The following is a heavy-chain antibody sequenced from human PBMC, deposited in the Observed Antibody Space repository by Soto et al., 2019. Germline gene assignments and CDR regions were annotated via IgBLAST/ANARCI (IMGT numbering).Heavy chain of an antibody. D-gene: IGHD6-6*01. CDR2: IYYSGST. CDR1: GGSISSYY. V-gene: IGHV4-59*08. Sequence: SETLSLTCTVSGGSISSYYWSWIRQPPGKGLEWIGYIYYSGSTNYNPSLKSRVTISVDTSKNQFSLKLSSVTAADTAVYYCARRASSIAARPIGYYYYMDVWGKGTTVTVSS. J-gene: IGHJ6*03. CDR3: ARRASSIAARPIGYYYYMDV.